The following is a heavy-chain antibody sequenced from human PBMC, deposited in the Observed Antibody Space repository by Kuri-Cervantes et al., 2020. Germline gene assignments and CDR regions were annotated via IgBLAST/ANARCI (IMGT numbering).Heavy chain of an antibody. CDR3: ARIAAAGYDY. D-gene: IGHD6-13*01. V-gene: IGHV1-46*01. J-gene: IGHJ4*02. Sequence: ASVKVSCKASGYTFTSYYMHWVRQAPGQGLEWMGIINPSGGSTSYAQKFQGWVTMTRDTSISTAYMELSRLRSDDTAVYYCARIAAAGYDYWGQGTLVTVSS. CDR1: GYTFTSYY. CDR2: INPSGGST.